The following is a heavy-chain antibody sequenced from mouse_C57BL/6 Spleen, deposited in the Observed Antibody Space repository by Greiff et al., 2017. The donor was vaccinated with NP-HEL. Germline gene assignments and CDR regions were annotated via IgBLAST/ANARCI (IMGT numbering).Heavy chain of an antibody. V-gene: IGHV5-4*01. J-gene: IGHJ4*01. D-gene: IGHD2-1*01. Sequence: EVKLVESGGGLVKPGGSLKLSCAASGFTFSSYAMSWVRQTPEKRLEWVATISDGGSYTYYPDNVKGRFTISRDNAKNNLYLQMSHLKSEDTAMYYWARDWDGNYGAMDYWGQGTSVTVSS. CDR1: GFTFSSYA. CDR2: ISDGGSYT. CDR3: ARDWDGNYGAMDY.